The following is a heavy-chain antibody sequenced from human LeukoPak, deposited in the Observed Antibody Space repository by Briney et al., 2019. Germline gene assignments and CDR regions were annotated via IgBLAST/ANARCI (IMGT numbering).Heavy chain of an antibody. J-gene: IGHJ3*02. CDR3: ARRDCSGGSCYPSGVGSDAFDI. CDR2: IWYDGSNK. V-gene: IGHV3-33*01. CDR1: GFTFSSYG. Sequence: GKSLRLSCAASGFTFSSYGMHWVRQAPGKGPEWVAVIWYDGSNKFYADSVKGRFTISRDNSKNTLYLQMSSLRAEDTALYYCARRDCSGGSCYPSGVGSDAFDIWGQGTMVTVSS. D-gene: IGHD2-15*01.